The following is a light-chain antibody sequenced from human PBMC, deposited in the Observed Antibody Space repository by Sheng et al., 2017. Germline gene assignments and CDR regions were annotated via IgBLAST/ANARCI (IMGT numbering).Light chain of an antibody. CDR1: QGIRSY. J-gene: IGKJ3*01. V-gene: IGKV1-27*01. Sequence: DIQMTQSPSYLSASVGDRVTITCRASQGIRSYLAWYQQKPGTPPKLLIYAASTLQSGVPSRFSGGGSGTDYTLTISSLQPEDVATYYCQKYNSAPXTFGPGTKVDLK. CDR2: AAS. CDR3: QKYNSAPXT.